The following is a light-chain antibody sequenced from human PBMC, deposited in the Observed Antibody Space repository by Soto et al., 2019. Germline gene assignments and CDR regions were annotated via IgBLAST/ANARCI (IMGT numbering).Light chain of an antibody. V-gene: IGKV4-1*01. Sequence: QAQISRAACVGGGETVNCEASQSVLSSSHSRNSLARYQHKAGQPRKVFIYWASTRESGVPDRFSCVWSGTYMSLACSLLLADDPAFRYMKQEYEPPRAIGRGTKVDIK. J-gene: IGKJ1*01. CDR2: WAS. CDR1: QSVLSSSHSRNS. CDR3: KQEYEPPRA.